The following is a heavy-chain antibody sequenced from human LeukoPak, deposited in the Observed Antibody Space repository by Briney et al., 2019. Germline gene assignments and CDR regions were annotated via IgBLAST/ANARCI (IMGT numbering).Heavy chain of an antibody. CDR2: INPNSGGT. J-gene: IGHJ4*02. V-gene: IGHV1-2*02. CDR1: GYSFTGYY. Sequence: ASVKVSCKASGYSFTGYYIHWVRQAPGQGLEWMGWINPNSGGTNYAQKFQGRVTMTRDTSISTAYMELSRLRSDDTAVYYCARAGQRRYSYGPAPLSDYWGQGTLVTVSS. D-gene: IGHD5-18*01. CDR3: ARAGQRRYSYGPAPLSDY.